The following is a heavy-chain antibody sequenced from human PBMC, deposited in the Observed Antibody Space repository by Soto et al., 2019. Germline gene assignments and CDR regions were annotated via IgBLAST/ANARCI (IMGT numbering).Heavy chain of an antibody. J-gene: IGHJ6*03. D-gene: IGHD2-2*01. CDR2: INPNSGGT. CDR1: GYTFTGYY. V-gene: IGHV1-2*04. CDR3: ARGRECSSTSCYGVMGEYYYMDV. Sequence: QVQLVQSGAEVKKPGASVKVSCKASGYTFTGYYMHWVRQAPGQGLEWMGWINPNSGGTNYAQKFQGWVTKTRDTSISTAYMELSRMRSDDTAVYYCARGRECSSTSCYGVMGEYYYMDVWGKGTTVTVSS.